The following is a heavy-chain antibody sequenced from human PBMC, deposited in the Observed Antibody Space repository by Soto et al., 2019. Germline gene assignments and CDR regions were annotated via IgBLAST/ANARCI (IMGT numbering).Heavy chain of an antibody. J-gene: IGHJ4*02. CDR1: VFSIITYY. CDR2: IYASGAT. D-gene: IGHD5-18*01. Sequence: SETXSLTCTFSVFSIITYYCSLIRQPPGGTLEWIGYIYASGATTYNPSLESRVTMSVDMPNNEFSLELTSMTAADTAVYYCARSNSFDGYIYTYYFELWGQGTLVTVSS. CDR3: ARSNSFDGYIYTYYFEL. V-gene: IGHV4-59*01.